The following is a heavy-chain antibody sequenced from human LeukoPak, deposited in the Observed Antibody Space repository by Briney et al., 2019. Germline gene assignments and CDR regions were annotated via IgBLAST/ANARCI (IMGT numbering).Heavy chain of an antibody. Sequence: PGGSLRLSCVASGFTFRSYAMSWVRQAPGKGLEWVSSISGSGVSTDYAVSVKGRFTISRDNSKNTLYLQMSSLRAEDTAVYYCAKVYGIIVGTNYFDYWGQGTLVTVSS. CDR3: AKVYGIIVGTNYFDY. J-gene: IGHJ4*02. V-gene: IGHV3-23*01. CDR1: GFTFRSYA. CDR2: ISGSGVST. D-gene: IGHD3-22*01.